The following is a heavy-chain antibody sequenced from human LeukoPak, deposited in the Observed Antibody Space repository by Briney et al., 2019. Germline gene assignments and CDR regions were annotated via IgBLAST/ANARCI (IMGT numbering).Heavy chain of an antibody. Sequence: GGSLRLSCAASGFTFSGYEMNWVRQAPGKGLEWVSYISSSGSTIYYADSVKGRFTISRDNAKNSLYLQMNSLRAEDTAVYYCARVLRYFDWLNDYWGQGTLVTVSS. CDR3: ARVLRYFDWLNDY. D-gene: IGHD3-9*01. V-gene: IGHV3-48*03. CDR2: ISSSGSTI. J-gene: IGHJ4*02. CDR1: GFTFSGYE.